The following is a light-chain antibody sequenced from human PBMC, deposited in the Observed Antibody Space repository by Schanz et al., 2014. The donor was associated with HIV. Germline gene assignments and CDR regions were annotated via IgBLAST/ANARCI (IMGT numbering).Light chain of an antibody. J-gene: IGKJ2*01. CDR3: QQYNGLSPIT. Sequence: DIQLTQSPSTLSASIGDRVTITCRAIQSISRWLAWYQQRPGKAPKLLISKASALESGVPSRFSGSGSGTEFTLTISSLQPDDLASYHCQQYNGLSPITFGQGTKLE. CDR1: QSISRW. CDR2: KAS. V-gene: IGKV1-5*03.